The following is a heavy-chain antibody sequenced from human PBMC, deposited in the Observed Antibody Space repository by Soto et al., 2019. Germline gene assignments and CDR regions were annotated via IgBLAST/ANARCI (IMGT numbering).Heavy chain of an antibody. D-gene: IGHD3-10*01. J-gene: IGHJ6*02. CDR3: ARSSGGSGKLWNYYGMDV. Sequence: EVQLVESGGGLVKPGGSLRLSCAASGFTFSSYSMNWVRQAPGKGLEWVSSISSGSSYIYYADSVNGPFTISRDNAKNSLYLQMNSLRAEDTAVYYCARSSGGSGKLWNYYGMDVWRQGTTVTVSS. CDR1: GFTFSSYS. CDR2: ISSGSSYI. V-gene: IGHV3-21*06.